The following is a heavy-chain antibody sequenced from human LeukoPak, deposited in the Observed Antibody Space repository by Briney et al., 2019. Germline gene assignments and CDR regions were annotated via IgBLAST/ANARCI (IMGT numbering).Heavy chain of an antibody. Sequence: GGSLRLSCAASGFTFNSYGTHWVRQAPGKGLEWVAVISYDGSNKYYADSVKGRFTISRDNSKNTLYLQMNSLRAEDTAVYYCARDPEGADSSGYAHDYWGQGTLVTVSS. J-gene: IGHJ4*02. V-gene: IGHV3-30*19. CDR2: ISYDGSNK. D-gene: IGHD3-22*01. CDR1: GFTFNSYG. CDR3: ARDPEGADSSGYAHDY.